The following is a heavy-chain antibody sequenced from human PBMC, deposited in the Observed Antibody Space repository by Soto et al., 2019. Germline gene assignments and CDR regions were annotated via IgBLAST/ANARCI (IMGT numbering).Heavy chain of an antibody. D-gene: IGHD2-15*01. Sequence: GASVKVSCKASGGSLTNYGVSWVRQAPGQGLEWMGGIIPVFGTANYAQKFQGRVTIAADESKSTVFMDVRSLRSEDTAVYYCVVAAQPYYFDYWGQGTLVTVSS. CDR3: VVAAQPYYFDY. J-gene: IGHJ4*02. V-gene: IGHV1-69*13. CDR1: GGSLTNYG. CDR2: IIPVFGTA.